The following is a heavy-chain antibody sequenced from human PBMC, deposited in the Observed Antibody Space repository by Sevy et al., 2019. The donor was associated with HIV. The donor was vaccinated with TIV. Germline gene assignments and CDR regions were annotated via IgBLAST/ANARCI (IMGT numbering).Heavy chain of an antibody. J-gene: IGHJ4*02. CDR3: ARDFYEFGDPRGLDY. CDR2: IWFDGSNT. D-gene: IGHD4-17*01. CDR1: GFTFSTYG. Sequence: GGSLRLSCAASGFTFSTYGMHWVRQAPGKGLEWVAVIWFDGSNTYYADSVKGRFTISRDNSRNTVYLQMNSLRPEDTAVYYCARDFYEFGDPRGLDYWGQGTLVTVSS. V-gene: IGHV3-33*01.